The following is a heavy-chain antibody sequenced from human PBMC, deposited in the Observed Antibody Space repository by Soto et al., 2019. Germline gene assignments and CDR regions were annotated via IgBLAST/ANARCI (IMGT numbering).Heavy chain of an antibody. CDR1: SGPFSGYY. CDR3: ARAPKVSGSSQTRPDF. J-gene: IGHJ4*02. D-gene: IGHD6-6*01. CDR2: ISQSGNT. V-gene: IGHV4-34*01. Sequence: SETLSLTCSIYSGPFSGYYWSWIRQPPGKGLEWIGEISQSGNTNYSPSLKSRVSISIDTSKKQFSLNLASVSAADTAVYYCARAPKVSGSSQTRPDFWGQGTLVTVSS.